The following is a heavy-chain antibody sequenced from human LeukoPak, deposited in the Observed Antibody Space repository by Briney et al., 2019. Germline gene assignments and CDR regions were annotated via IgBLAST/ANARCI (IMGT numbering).Heavy chain of an antibody. CDR1: GGTFSSYA. D-gene: IGHD3-10*01. V-gene: IGHV1-69*04. J-gene: IGHJ5*02. CDR3: ARAQMAMVRGVISPNWFDP. Sequence: SVKVSCKASGGTFSSYAISWVRQAPGQGLEWMGRIIPILGIANYAQKSQGRVTITADKSTSTAYMELSSLRSEDTAVYYCARAQMAMVRGVISPNWFDPWGQGTPVTVSS. CDR2: IIPILGIA.